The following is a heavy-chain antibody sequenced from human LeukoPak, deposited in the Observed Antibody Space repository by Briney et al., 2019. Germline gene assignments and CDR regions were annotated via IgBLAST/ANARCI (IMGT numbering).Heavy chain of an antibody. CDR1: GFTFSSYD. J-gene: IGHJ4*02. CDR3: PGVTTIDS. CDR2: FHTDGGT. D-gene: IGHD4-17*01. Sequence: GGSLRLSCAASGFTFSSYDMHWVRQAPGEGLEWVSAFHTDGGTYYLDSVKGRFTISREDAKNSLYLQMNTLRAGDTARGSGPGVTTIDSWDQGTLVIVSS. V-gene: IGHV3-13*01.